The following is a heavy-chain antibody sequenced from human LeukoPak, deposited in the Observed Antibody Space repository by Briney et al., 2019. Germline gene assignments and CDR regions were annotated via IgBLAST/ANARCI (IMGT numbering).Heavy chain of an antibody. Sequence: GGSLRLSCAASGFTFSSYAMSWVRQAPGKGLEWVSAISGSGGSTYYADSVKGRFTISRDNSKNTLYLQINSLRAEDTAVYYCAKDRGSGNYYIHWGQGTLVTVSS. J-gene: IGHJ4*02. D-gene: IGHD3-10*01. CDR2: ISGSGGST. CDR3: AKDRGSGNYYIH. V-gene: IGHV3-23*01. CDR1: GFTFSSYA.